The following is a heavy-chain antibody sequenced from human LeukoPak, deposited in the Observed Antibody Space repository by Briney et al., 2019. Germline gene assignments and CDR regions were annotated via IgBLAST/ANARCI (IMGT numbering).Heavy chain of an antibody. CDR1: GSTFSNYA. Sequence: PGGSLRLSCTASGSTFSNYAMSWVRQAPGKGLEWVSAISGSGGSTYYADSVKGRFTISRDNSKNTVYLQMNSLRAEDTAVYYCAKDGRELLPRQLDYWGRGTLVTVSS. CDR2: ISGSGGST. V-gene: IGHV3-23*01. CDR3: AKDGRELLPRQLDY. J-gene: IGHJ4*02. D-gene: IGHD1-26*01.